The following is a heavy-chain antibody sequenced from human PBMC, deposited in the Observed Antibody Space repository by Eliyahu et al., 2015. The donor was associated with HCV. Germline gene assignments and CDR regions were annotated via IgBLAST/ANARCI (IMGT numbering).Heavy chain of an antibody. D-gene: IGHD6-19*01. J-gene: IGHJ5*02. CDR3: ASGGGGIAVAGTGGWFDP. CDR1: GGSIXTYY. Sequence: QVQLQESGPGLVKPSETLSLTCTVSGGSIXTYYWSWXRQPPGKGLGWVGYIHHSGSTNYTPSLKXRVTISLDTSKNQFSLNLTSVTAADTAVYYCASGGGGIAVAGTGGWFDPWGQGTLVTVSS. V-gene: IGHV4-59*01. CDR2: IHHSGST.